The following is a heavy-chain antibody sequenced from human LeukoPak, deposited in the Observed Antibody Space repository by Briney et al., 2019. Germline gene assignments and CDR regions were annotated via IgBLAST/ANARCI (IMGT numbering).Heavy chain of an antibody. Sequence: SETLSLTCAVYGGSFSGYYWSWIRQPPGKGLEWIGEINHSGSTNYNPSLMSRVTISVDTPKNQFSLKLSSVTAADTAVYYCASVRIVGATRYFDYWGQGTLVTVSS. D-gene: IGHD1-26*01. CDR1: GGSFSGYY. CDR2: INHSGST. CDR3: ASVRIVGATRYFDY. J-gene: IGHJ4*02. V-gene: IGHV4-34*01.